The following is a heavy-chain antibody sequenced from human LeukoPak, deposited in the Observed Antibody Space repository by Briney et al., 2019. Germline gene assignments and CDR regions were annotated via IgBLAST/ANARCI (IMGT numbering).Heavy chain of an antibody. J-gene: IGHJ6*03. D-gene: IGHD6-13*01. Sequence: GASVKVSCKASGYTFTSYDINWVRQATGQGLEWMGWMNPNSGNTGYAQKFQGRVTMTRNTSISTAYMELSSLRSEGTAVYYCARGRADSSSWRYYYYYMDVWGKGTTVTVSS. V-gene: IGHV1-8*01. CDR3: ARGRADSSSWRYYYYYMDV. CDR2: MNPNSGNT. CDR1: GYTFTSYD.